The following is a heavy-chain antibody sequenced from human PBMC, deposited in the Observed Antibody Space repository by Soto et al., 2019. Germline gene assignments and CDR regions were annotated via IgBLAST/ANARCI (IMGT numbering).Heavy chain of an antibody. J-gene: IGHJ4*02. Sequence: AETLALTGAGYGGSFSGFYWSWIRQPPGKGLEWGGEINHSGSSNYNPSLKRRGTISVDTSTNQFSLKLSSVTAADTAVYYCARHNRNNRNADGFHYWGQGPLVTVSS. CDR2: INHSGSS. CDR3: ARHNRNNRNADGFHY. CDR1: GGSFSGFY. D-gene: IGHD1-20*01. V-gene: IGHV4-34*01.